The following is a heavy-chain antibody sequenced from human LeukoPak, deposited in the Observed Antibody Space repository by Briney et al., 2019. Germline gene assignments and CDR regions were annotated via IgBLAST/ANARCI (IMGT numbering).Heavy chain of an antibody. V-gene: IGHV4-4*07. D-gene: IGHD6-6*01. CDR1: GDSISGYY. J-gene: IGHJ3*02. CDR2: IFNSENT. CDR3: ARGPVTARSNAFDI. Sequence: SETLCLTCSVSGDSISGYYWSWIRQTPGTELEWIGRIFNSENTNYNPSLKSRITMSVDTSKNQFSLKLSSVTAADTAVYYCARGPVTARSNAFDIWGQGTMVTVSS.